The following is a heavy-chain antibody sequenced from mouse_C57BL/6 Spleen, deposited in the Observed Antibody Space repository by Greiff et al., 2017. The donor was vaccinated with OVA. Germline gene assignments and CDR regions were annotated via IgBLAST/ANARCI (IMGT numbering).Heavy chain of an antibody. CDR2: IDPANGTT. J-gene: IGHJ3*01. CDR3: AEGGLTGTGSGFAY. Sequence: VQLQQSVAELVRPGASVKLSCTASGFNINNTYMHWVQQTPEQGLEWIGRIDPANGTTKYAPTFPGKATITADTSSNTDYLQLSSLTSEDTAVYYGAEGGLTGTGSGFAYWGQGTLVTVSA. CDR1: GFNINNTY. V-gene: IGHV14-3*01. D-gene: IGHD4-1*01.